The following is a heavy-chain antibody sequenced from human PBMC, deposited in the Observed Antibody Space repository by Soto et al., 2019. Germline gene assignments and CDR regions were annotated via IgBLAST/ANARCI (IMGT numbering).Heavy chain of an antibody. D-gene: IGHD5-18*01. V-gene: IGHV1-18*01. CDR2: ISPYNGDT. CDR1: GYTFTSYG. Sequence: QVQLVQSGTEVKKPGASVMVSCKTSGYTFTSYGISWVRQAPGQGPEWMGLISPYNGDTIYARTFQGRVIVTADTATSTVYMELRSLRSDDTAVYYFVREASSGYRGWCAHWGQGTLVTVSS. CDR3: VREASSGYRGWCAH. J-gene: IGHJ4*02.